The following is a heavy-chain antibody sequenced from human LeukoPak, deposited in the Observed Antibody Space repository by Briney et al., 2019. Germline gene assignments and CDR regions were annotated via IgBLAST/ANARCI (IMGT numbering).Heavy chain of an antibody. V-gene: IGHV3-23*01. CDR1: GFTFSSYA. CDR3: AKVSSHYYYYYMDV. J-gene: IGHJ6*03. Sequence: PGGSLRLSCAASGFTFSSYAMSWVRQPPAKGLEWGWAISCSGGSTYYADSVKGRFTISRDNSKNTLYLQMNSLRAEDTAVYYCAKVSSHYYYYYMDVWGKGTTVTVSS. CDR2: ISCSGGST.